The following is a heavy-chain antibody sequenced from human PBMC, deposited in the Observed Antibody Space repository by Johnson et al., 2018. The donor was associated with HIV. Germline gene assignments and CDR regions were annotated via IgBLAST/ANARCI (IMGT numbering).Heavy chain of an antibody. CDR2: IGVTSDT. J-gene: IGHJ3*02. Sequence: VQLVESGGGLVQPGGSLRLSCAASGFTFSIYDMHWVRQTTGKGLEWVSAIGVTSDTYYPGSVKGRFTISRDNAKKSLYLQMNSLRAGDTAGYYCARGKGWLDAFDMWGQGTMVTVSS. CDR1: GFTFSIYD. D-gene: IGHD3-22*01. V-gene: IGHV3-13*01. CDR3: ARGKGWLDAFDM.